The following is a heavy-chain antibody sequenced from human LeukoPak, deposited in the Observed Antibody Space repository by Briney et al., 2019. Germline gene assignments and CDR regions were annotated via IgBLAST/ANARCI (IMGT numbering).Heavy chain of an antibody. CDR2: ISGSGGST. V-gene: IGHV3-23*01. D-gene: IGHD3-9*01. CDR3: AGLAQGYFDWDLIFDY. J-gene: IGHJ4*02. Sequence: GGSLRLSCAASGFTFSSYAMSWVRQAPGQGLEWVSAISGSGGSTYYADSVKGRFTISRDNSKNTLYLQMNSLRAEDTAVYYCAGLAQGYFDWDLIFDYWGQGTLVTVSS. CDR1: GFTFSSYA.